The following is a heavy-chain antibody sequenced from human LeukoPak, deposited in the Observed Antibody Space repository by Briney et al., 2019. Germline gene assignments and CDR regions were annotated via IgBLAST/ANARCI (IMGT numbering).Heavy chain of an antibody. CDR2: ISSSSSTI. V-gene: IGHV3-48*01. J-gene: IGHJ6*03. CDR3: ARAPYKRDAQNYYYYMDV. CDR1: GFTFSSYS. D-gene: IGHD1-14*01. Sequence: GGSLRLSCAASGFTFSSYSMNWVRQAPGKGLEWVSYISSSSSTIYYADSVKGRFTISRDNAKNSLYLQMNSLRAEDTAVYYCARAPYKRDAQNYYYYMDVWGKGTTVTVSS.